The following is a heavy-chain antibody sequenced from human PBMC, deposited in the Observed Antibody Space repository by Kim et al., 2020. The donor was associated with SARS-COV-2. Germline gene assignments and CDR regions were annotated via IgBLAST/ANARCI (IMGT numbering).Heavy chain of an antibody. CDR2: IKSKTDGGTT. CDR3: TTDSLITMVRRGAFDI. V-gene: IGHV3-15*01. J-gene: IGHJ3*02. CDR1: GFTFSNAW. D-gene: IGHD3-10*01. Sequence: GGSLRLSCAASGFTFSNAWMSWVRQAPGKGLEWVGRIKSKTDGGTTDYAAPVKGRFTISRDDSKNTLYLQMNSLKTEDTAVYYCTTDSLITMVRRGAFDIWGQGTMVTVSS.